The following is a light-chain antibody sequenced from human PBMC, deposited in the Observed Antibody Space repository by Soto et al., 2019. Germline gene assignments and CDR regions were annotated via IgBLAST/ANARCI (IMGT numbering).Light chain of an antibody. Sequence: QSVLTQPRSVSGSPGQSVTISGAGTSSDVGGYNYVSWYQQHPGKAPKLMIYDVSKRPSGVPDRFSGSKSGNTASLTISGLQAEDEADYYCCSYAGSYTSYVFGTGTKVTVL. J-gene: IGLJ1*01. CDR2: DVS. V-gene: IGLV2-11*01. CDR1: SSDVGGYNY. CDR3: CSYAGSYTSYV.